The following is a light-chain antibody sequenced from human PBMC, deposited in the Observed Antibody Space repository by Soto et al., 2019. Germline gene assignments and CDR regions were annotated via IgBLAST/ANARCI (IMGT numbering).Light chain of an antibody. CDR1: SSDVGNYNL. J-gene: IGLJ2*01. V-gene: IGLV2-23*01. Sequence: QSALTQPASVSGSPGQSITISCTGTSSDVGNYNLVSWYQQYPGKAHKLMIYEGGKRPAGVSNRFSGSKSGNTASLTISGLQAEDADDYYCCSFAMRSTLIFGGGTKVTVL. CDR3: CSFAMRSTLI. CDR2: EGG.